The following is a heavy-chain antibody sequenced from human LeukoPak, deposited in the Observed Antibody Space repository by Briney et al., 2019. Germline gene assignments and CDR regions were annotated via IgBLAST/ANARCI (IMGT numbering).Heavy chain of an antibody. V-gene: IGHV4-34*01. D-gene: IGHD5-12*01. J-gene: IGHJ5*02. CDR3: ARGPVNADIRGTRGGRFDP. CDR1: AGSFSGYS. Sequence: SQTLSPTSAVYAGSFSGYSWGWIRQPPGKGLEWIGAINHSVSTTYNPSLKSRATDAVDTSKYQFTLKLSSVAAAETAVYYCARGPVNADIRGTRGGRFDPWGQGTLVTVSS. CDR2: INHSVST.